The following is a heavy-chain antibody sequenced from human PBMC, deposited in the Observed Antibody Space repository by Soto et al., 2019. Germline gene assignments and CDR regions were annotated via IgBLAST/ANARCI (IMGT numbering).Heavy chain of an antibody. Sequence: QVQLVQSGAEVKKPGSSVKVSCKASGGTFSTSTFTWVRQAPGQGLEWMGRTIPILDVADYAQDFQGRVTITAATSTSTAYMELTSLTSKDTAVYYCASDSPIGSTYSGYDAIDSWGQGTLVTVSS. CDR1: GGTFSTST. D-gene: IGHD5-12*01. CDR3: ASDSPIGSTYSGYDAIDS. V-gene: IGHV1-69*02. J-gene: IGHJ4*02. CDR2: TIPILDVA.